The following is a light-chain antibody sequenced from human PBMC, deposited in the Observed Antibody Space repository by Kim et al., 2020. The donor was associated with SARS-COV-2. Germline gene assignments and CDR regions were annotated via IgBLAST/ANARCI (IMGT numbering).Light chain of an antibody. CDR1: SSTIGASCY. J-gene: IGLJ3*02. CDR2: GNS. V-gene: IGLV1-40*01. CDR3: QCYDCSLSGSWV. Sequence: VITSSCAASSTIGASCYVQWYQQLPGTAPKLLIYGNSNRPSGVPDRFSGSMAGTSASLAITGLQAENEAEDYCQCYDCSLSGSWVFGGGTQLTVL.